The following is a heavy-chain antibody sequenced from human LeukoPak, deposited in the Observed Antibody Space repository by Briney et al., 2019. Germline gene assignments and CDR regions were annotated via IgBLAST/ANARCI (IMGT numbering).Heavy chain of an antibody. Sequence: GGSLRLSCAASGFTFSSYAMSWVRQAPGKGLEWVSGISETGGSTYYADSVRGRFTISRDNSKNTLFLQMNSLRVEDTAVYYCASIQSMTNHYWGKGTLVTVSS. CDR1: GFTFSSYA. V-gene: IGHV3-23*01. D-gene: IGHD2/OR15-2a*01. CDR3: ASIQSMTNHY. J-gene: IGHJ4*02. CDR2: ISETGGST.